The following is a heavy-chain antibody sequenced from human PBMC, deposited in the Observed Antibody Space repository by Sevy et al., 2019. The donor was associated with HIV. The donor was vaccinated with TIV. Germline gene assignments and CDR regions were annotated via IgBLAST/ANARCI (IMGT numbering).Heavy chain of an antibody. V-gene: IGHV4-34*01. Sequence: SETLSLTCAVYGGSFSGYYWSWIRQPPGKGLEWVGEINHSGSTNYNPSLKSRVTISVDTSNNQFSLKLSSVTAADTAVNYCARHCSSSSCSHAFDIWGQGTMVTVSS. CDR3: ARHCSSSSCSHAFDI. CDR1: GGSFSGYY. CDR2: INHSGST. J-gene: IGHJ3*02. D-gene: IGHD2-2*01.